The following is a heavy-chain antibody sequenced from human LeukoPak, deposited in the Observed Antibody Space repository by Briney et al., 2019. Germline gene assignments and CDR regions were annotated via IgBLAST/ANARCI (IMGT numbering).Heavy chain of an antibody. Sequence: TLSLTCTVSGGSISSGGYYWSWIRQHPGKGLEWIGYIYYSGSTYYNPSLKSRVTISVDTSKNQFSLKLSSVTAADTAVYYCARVYRSSYWVHYYFDYWGQGTLFTVSS. CDR1: GGSISSGGYY. J-gene: IGHJ4*02. CDR2: IYYSGST. V-gene: IGHV4-31*03. CDR3: ARVYRSSYWVHYYFDY. D-gene: IGHD4-11*01.